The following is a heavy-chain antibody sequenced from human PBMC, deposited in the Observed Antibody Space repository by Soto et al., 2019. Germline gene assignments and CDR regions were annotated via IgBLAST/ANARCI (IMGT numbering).Heavy chain of an antibody. CDR1: GGSISSYY. CDR2: IYYSGST. CDR3: AKYYDFWSGHPGFDP. D-gene: IGHD3-3*01. J-gene: IGHJ5*02. V-gene: IGHV4-59*01. Sequence: SETLSLTCTVSGGSISSYYWSWIRQPPGKGLEWIGYIYYSGSTNYNPSLKSRVTISVDTSKNQFSLKLSSVTAADTAVYYCAKYYDFWSGHPGFDPWGQGTLVTVSS.